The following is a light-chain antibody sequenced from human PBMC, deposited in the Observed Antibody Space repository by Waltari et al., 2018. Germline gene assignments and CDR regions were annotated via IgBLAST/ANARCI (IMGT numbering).Light chain of an antibody. Sequence: DIVMTQSPLSLPVTPGEPASISCRSSQSLLHGTGNNYLDWYLQKPGQSPRLLIYEVSNRFSGVPVRFSGSGSGTDFTLKISRVEAEDVGLYYCMQSIQFPLTFGGGTKVEIK. CDR3: MQSIQFPLT. J-gene: IGKJ4*01. CDR2: EVS. V-gene: IGKV2D-29*02. CDR1: QSLLHGTGNNY.